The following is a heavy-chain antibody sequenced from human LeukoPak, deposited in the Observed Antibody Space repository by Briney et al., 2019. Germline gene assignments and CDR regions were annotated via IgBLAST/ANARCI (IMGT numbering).Heavy chain of an antibody. V-gene: IGHV1-69*04. D-gene: IGHD2-2*02. J-gene: IGHJ5*02. CDR2: IIPILGIA. Sequence: GSSVKVSCKASGGTFSSYAISWVRQAPGQGLEWMGRIIPILGIANYAQKFQGRVTITADKSTGTAYMELSSLRSEDTAVYYCARDHVVVPAAIPVVWFDPWGQGTLVTVSS. CDR3: ARDHVVVPAAIPVVWFDP. CDR1: GGTFSSYA.